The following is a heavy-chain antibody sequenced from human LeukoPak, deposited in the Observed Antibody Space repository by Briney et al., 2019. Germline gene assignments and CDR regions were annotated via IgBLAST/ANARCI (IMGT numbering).Heavy chain of an antibody. CDR1: GGTFSIYA. V-gene: IGHV1-69*01. Sequence: SVKVSCKASGGTFSIYAINWVRQAPGQGLEWMGGIIPIFATANYAQKFQGRVTITADESTSTAYMQLSSLRSEDTAVYYCARAADRDGYTLDYWGQGTLVTVSS. CDR2: IIPIFATA. CDR3: ARAADRDGYTLDY. J-gene: IGHJ4*02. D-gene: IGHD5-24*01.